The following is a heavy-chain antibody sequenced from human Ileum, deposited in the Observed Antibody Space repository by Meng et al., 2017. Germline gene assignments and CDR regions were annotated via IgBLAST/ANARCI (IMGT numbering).Heavy chain of an antibody. CDR2: ISGSGDKT. CDR1: GFTFSSYV. Sequence: LGLGGGFVTHGVSLRLSCVASGFTFSSYVMNWVRQAPGKGLEWVSTISGSGDKTFYADSVKGQFTISRDNSKNTLYLQLYSLRAEDMAVYYCTRLYSAGWGQGTLVTVSS. V-gene: IGHV3-23*01. J-gene: IGHJ4*02. CDR3: TRLYSAG. D-gene: IGHD6-13*01.